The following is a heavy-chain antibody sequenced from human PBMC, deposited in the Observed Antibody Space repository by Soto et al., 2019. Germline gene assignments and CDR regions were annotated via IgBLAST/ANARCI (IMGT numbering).Heavy chain of an antibody. J-gene: IGHJ6*02. CDR3: ARDWRVATTVRPDGMDV. Sequence: SETLSLTCTVSGGSISSGDFYWTWIRQSPGRGLEWIGYIIYTGSTYYNPSLKSRVSISIDTSENQSSLNLRFVTAADTAVYYCARDWRVATTVRPDGMDVWGQGTSVTVSS. V-gene: IGHV4-30-4*01. CDR1: GGSISSGDFY. CDR2: IIYTGST. D-gene: IGHD5-12*01.